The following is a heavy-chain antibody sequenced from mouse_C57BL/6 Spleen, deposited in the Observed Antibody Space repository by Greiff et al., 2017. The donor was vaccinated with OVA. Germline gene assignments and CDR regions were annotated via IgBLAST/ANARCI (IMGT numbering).Heavy chain of an antibody. Sequence: QVQLKQPGAELVKPGASVKLSCKASGYTFTSYWMHWVKQRPGQGLEWIGMIHPNSGSTNYNEKFKSKATLTVDKSSSTAYMQLSSLTSEDSAVYYCAREGGSSGYVLAYWGQGTLVTVSA. J-gene: IGHJ3*01. D-gene: IGHD3-2*02. CDR3: AREGGSSGYVLAY. CDR1: GYTFTSYW. CDR2: IHPNSGST. V-gene: IGHV1-64*01.